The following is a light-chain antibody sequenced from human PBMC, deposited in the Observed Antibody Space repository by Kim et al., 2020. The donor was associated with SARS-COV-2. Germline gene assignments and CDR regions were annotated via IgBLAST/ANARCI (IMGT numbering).Light chain of an antibody. CDR1: SDS. CDR3: SSYIGDNIYV. Sequence: SDSVSWYQQHPGQAPKVMIFDVTKRPAGISNRFSGSKSDNTASLTISGLQAEDEADYYCSSYIGDNIYVFGSGTKVTV. CDR2: DVT. J-gene: IGLJ1*01. V-gene: IGLV2-14*03.